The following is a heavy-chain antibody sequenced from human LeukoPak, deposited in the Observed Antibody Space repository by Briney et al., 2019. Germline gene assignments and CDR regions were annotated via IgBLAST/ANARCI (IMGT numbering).Heavy chain of an antibody. CDR3: AKPHLGYCSSTSCYTGRGADY. Sequence: GGSLRLSCAASGFTFSSYWMSWVRQLPGKGLEWVANIKQDGSETYYVDSVKGRFTISRDNSKNTLYLQMNSLRTEDTALYYCAKPHLGYCSSTSCYTGRGADYWGQGTLVTVSS. CDR2: IKQDGSET. D-gene: IGHD2-2*02. V-gene: IGHV3-7*01. CDR1: GFTFSSYW. J-gene: IGHJ4*02.